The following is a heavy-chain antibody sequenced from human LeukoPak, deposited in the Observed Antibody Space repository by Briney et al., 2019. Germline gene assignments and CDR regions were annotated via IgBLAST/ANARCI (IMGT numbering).Heavy chain of an antibody. J-gene: IGHJ4*02. CDR1: GFTFDDYA. Sequence: GGSLRLSCAASGFTFDDYAMHWVRQAPGKGLEWVSGISWNSGSIGYADSVKGRFTISRDNAKNSLYLQMNSLRAEDTALYYCAKDESLIAAAGIDDWGQGTLVTVSS. V-gene: IGHV3-9*01. CDR2: ISWNSGSI. D-gene: IGHD6-13*01. CDR3: AKDESLIAAAGIDD.